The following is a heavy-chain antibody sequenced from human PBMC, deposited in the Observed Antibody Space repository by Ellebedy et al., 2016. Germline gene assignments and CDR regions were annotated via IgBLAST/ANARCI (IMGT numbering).Heavy chain of an antibody. J-gene: IGHJ4*02. CDR1: GFTFSSYA. D-gene: IGHD5-18*01. CDR3: TKVADTSMDMNFAY. CDR2: ISGSGSST. Sequence: GESLKISCAASGFTFSSYAMSWVRQAPGKGLEWVSGISGSGSSTYYADSVKGRFTISRDNSKNTLYLQMNSLRADEDTAVYYCTKVADTSMDMNFAYWGQGTLVTVSS. V-gene: IGHV3-23*01.